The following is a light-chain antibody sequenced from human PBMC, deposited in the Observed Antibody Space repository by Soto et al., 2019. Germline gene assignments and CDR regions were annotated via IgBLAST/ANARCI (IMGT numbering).Light chain of an antibody. CDR1: SSDVGAYNY. V-gene: IGLV2-14*01. Sequence: QSVLTQPASVSGSPGQSITISCTGTSSDVGAYNYVPWYQQHPGKAPKLMIYDVSNRPSGVSNRFSGSKSGNTAFLTISGLQAEDEADYYCSSYTSSSTLDVFGTGTKVTV. J-gene: IGLJ1*01. CDR3: SSYTSSSTLDV. CDR2: DVS.